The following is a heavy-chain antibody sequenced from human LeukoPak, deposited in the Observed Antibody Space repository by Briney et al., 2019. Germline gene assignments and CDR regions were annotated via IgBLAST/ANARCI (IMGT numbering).Heavy chain of an antibody. CDR3: AKVGTMVQGVIITSVRLYFDY. Sequence: GGSLRLSCAASGFTFSSYAMSWVRQAPGKGLEWVSAISGSGGSTYYADSVKGRFTISRDNSKNTLYLQMNSLRAEDTAVYYCAKVGTMVQGVIITSVRLYFDYWGQGTLVTVSS. J-gene: IGHJ4*02. CDR2: ISGSGGST. D-gene: IGHD3-10*01. CDR1: GFTFSSYA. V-gene: IGHV3-23*01.